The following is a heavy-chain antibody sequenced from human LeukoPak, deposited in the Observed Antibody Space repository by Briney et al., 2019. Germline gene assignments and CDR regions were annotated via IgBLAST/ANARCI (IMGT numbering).Heavy chain of an antibody. CDR2: INPNSGGT. D-gene: IGHD6-19*01. CDR3: ARLSGGYSRGWYSFDY. V-gene: IGHV1-2*02. Sequence: GASVKVSCKASGYTFTGYYMHWVRQAPGQGLEWMGWINPNSGGTNYAQKFQGRVTMTRDTSISTAYMELSRLRSDDTAVYYCARLSGGYSRGWYSFDYWGQGTLVTVSS. CDR1: GYTFTGYY. J-gene: IGHJ4*02.